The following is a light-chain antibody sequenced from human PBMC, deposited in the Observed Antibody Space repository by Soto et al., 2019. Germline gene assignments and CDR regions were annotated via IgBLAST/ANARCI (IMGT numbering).Light chain of an antibody. CDR2: GAS. CDR1: QGISTY. CDR3: QQLNSDWYA. V-gene: IGKV1-9*01. J-gene: IGKJ2*01. Sequence: DIQLTQSPSFLSASVGDRVTITCRASQGISTYLAWYLLRPGKAPKLLIYGASTLQSGVPSRFSGSGSGTEFTLTISSLQPEDFGTYYCQQLNSDWYAFGQGTKLEIK.